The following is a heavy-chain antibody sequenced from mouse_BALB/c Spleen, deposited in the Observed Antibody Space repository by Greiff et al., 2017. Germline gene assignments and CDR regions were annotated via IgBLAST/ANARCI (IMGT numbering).Heavy chain of an antibody. J-gene: IGHJ2*01. CDR1: GYSFTGYF. D-gene: IGHD2-2*01. CDR3: GKDYGYDGYYFDY. CDR2: INPYNGDT. Sequence: EVKLQESGPELVKPGASVKISCKASGYSFTGYFMNWVKQSHGKSLEWIGRINPYNGDTFYNQKFKGKATLTVDKSSSTAHMELLSLTSEDSAVYYCGKDYGYDGYYFDYWGQGTTLTVSS. V-gene: IGHV1-37*01.